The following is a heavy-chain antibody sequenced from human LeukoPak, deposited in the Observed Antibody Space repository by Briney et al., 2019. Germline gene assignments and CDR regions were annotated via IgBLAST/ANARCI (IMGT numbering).Heavy chain of an antibody. V-gene: IGHV3-23*01. CDR2: ISGSGGST. J-gene: IGHJ6*03. CDR1: GFTFSSYA. CDR3: AKDQNNYYDSSDYYYYMDV. D-gene: IGHD3-22*01. Sequence: GGSLRLSCAGSGFTFSSYAMSWVRQAPGKGMQWVSAISGSGGSTYYAVSVKGRFTISRDNSKNTLYLQMNSLRAEDTAVYYCAKDQNNYYDSSDYYYYMDVWGKGTTVTVSS.